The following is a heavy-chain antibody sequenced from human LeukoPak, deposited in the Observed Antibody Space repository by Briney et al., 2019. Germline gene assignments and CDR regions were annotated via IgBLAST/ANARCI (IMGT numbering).Heavy chain of an antibody. J-gene: IGHJ4*02. CDR2: IYYSGST. V-gene: IGHV4-39*07. CDR1: GGSISSSSYY. CDR3: ARVARRGSYANDY. Sequence: PSETLPLTCTVSGGSISSSSYYWGWIRQPPGKGLEWIGSIYYSGSTYYNPSLKSRVTISVDTSKNQFSLKLSSVTAADTAVYYCARVARRGSYANDYWAREPWSPSPQ. D-gene: IGHD1-26*01.